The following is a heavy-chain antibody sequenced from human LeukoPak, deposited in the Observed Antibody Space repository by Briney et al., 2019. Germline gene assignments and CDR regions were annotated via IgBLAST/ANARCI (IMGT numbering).Heavy chain of an antibody. CDR1: GGSFSDYY. CDR2: INHSGST. Sequence: SETLSLTCAVYGGSFSDYYWSWIRQPPEKGLEWIGEINHSGSTNYNPSLKSRVTISVDTSKNQFSLKLSSVTAADTAVYYCAREPSVTYPGDNWFDPWGQGTLVTVSS. CDR3: AREPSVTYPGDNWFDP. D-gene: IGHD7-27*01. J-gene: IGHJ5*02. V-gene: IGHV4-34*01.